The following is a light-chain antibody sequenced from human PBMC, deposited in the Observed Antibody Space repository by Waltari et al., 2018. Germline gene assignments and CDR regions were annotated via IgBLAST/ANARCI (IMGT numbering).Light chain of an antibody. CDR3: QQYNSYSALT. Sequence: DIQMTQSPSTLSASVGDRATITCRASQNIASWVAWYQHKPGKAPNLLIYKASTLESGVPSRFSGSGSGTVFTLTISSLRPDDFATYYCQQYNSYSALTFGGGTRVEIK. CDR1: QNIASW. V-gene: IGKV1-5*03. CDR2: KAS. J-gene: IGKJ4*01.